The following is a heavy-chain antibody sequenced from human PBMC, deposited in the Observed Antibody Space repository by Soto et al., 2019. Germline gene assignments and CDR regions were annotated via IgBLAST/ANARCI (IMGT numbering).Heavy chain of an antibody. J-gene: IGHJ4*02. CDR2: IYHSGST. CDR3: AGMFWFGDLLFDY. V-gene: IGHV4-4*02. D-gene: IGHD3-10*01. Sequence: SETLSLTCAVSSGSISSSNWWSWVRQPPGKGLEWIGDIYHSGSTNYNPSLKSRVTMSLDKSKNQYSLRLSSVTAADTAVYYCAGMFWFGDLLFDYWGPGTLVTVSS. CDR1: SGSISSSNW.